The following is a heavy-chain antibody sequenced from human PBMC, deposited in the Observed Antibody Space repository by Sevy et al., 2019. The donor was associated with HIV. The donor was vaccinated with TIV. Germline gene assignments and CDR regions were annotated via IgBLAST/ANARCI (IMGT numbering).Heavy chain of an antibody. CDR3: ARLGGVVVTAIGGY. CDR2: ISSSGSTI. V-gene: IGHV3-48*03. CDR1: GFTFSSYE. Sequence: RGSLRLSCAASGFTFSSYEMNWVRQAPGKGLEWVSYISSSGSTIYYADSVKGRFTISRDNAKNSLYLQMNSLRAEDTAVYYCARLGGVVVTAIGGYWGQGTLVTVSS. J-gene: IGHJ4*02. D-gene: IGHD2-21*02.